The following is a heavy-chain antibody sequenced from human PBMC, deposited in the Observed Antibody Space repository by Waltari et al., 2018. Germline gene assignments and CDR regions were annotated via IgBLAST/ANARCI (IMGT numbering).Heavy chain of an antibody. D-gene: IGHD6-13*01. CDR3: ARGSPDMSAAGPDY. CDR2: IEQDGREK. V-gene: IGHV3-7*03. Sequence: EVHLAESGGGWVRPAGSLGPPGAAPGSRPRRLWLNWGRQAPGKGLEWVTNIEQDGREKYYVDSVKGRFTISRDNSKNSVYLQMNSLRAEDTAVYYCARGSPDMSAAGPDYWGQGTLVVVSS. J-gene: IGHJ4*02. CDR1: GSRPRRLW.